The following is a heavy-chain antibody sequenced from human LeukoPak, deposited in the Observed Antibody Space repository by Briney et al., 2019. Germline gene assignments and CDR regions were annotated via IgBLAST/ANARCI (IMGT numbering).Heavy chain of an antibody. D-gene: IGHD1-14*01. CDR1: GGSISSSSYY. J-gene: IGHJ4*02. Sequence: SETLSLTCTVSGGSISSSSYYRGWIRQPPGKGLEWIGSIYYSGNTFYNPSLKSRVTISLDTSKNEFSLRLSSVTAADTAVYYCARVARNLYYLDYWGQGALVTVSS. CDR2: IYYSGNT. CDR3: ARVARNLYYLDY. V-gene: IGHV4-39*02.